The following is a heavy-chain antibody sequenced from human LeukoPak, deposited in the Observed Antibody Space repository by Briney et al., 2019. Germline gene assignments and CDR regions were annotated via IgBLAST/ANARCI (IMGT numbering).Heavy chain of an antibody. D-gene: IGHD3-3*01. Sequence: WVRQAPGKGLGWIGSIYYTGSTYYTPSLKSGVTISIDTSKNLFSLNLSSVTAADTAVYYCARHRLEGDTFDIWGQGTMVTVSS. V-gene: IGHV4-39*01. J-gene: IGHJ3*02. CDR2: IYYTGST. CDR3: ARHRLEGDTFDI.